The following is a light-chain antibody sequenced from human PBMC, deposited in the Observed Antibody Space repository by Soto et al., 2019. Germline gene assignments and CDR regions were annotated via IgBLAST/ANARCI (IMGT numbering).Light chain of an antibody. CDR2: KAS. Sequence: DIQMTQSPSTLSGSVGDRVTITCRASQTISTWLAWYQQKPGKAPKLLTYKASTLNSGVPSRFSGSGSGTEFTPTISSLQPDDFATYYCQHYNSYSEAFGQGTKVDI. J-gene: IGKJ1*01. CDR3: QHYNSYSEA. V-gene: IGKV1-5*03. CDR1: QTISTW.